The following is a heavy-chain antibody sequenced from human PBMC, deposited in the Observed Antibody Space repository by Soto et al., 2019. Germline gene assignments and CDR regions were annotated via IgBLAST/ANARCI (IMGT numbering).Heavy chain of an antibody. D-gene: IGHD3-10*01. CDR3: AREGYYGSGSYYTFDY. V-gene: IGHV4-30-4*01. CDR2: IYYSGST. J-gene: IGHJ4*02. Sequence: SETLSLTCTVSGGSISSGDYYWSWIRQPPGKGLEWIGYIYYSGSTYYNPSLKSRVTISVDTSKNQFSLKLSSVTAADTAVYNCAREGYYGSGSYYTFDYWGQGTLVTVSS. CDR1: GGSISSGDYY.